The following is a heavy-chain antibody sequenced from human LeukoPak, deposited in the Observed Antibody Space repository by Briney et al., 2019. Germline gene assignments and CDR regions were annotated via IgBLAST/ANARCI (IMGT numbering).Heavy chain of an antibody. Sequence: GGSLRLSCAASGFTFSNYWMSWVRQAPGKGLEWVASMRQDGSEKYYVDSVKGRFTISRDNAKNSLYLQMNSQRAEDTAVYYCARNTYYYFDYWGQGTLVTVSS. V-gene: IGHV3-7*01. D-gene: IGHD2-21*01. CDR1: GFTFSNYW. J-gene: IGHJ4*02. CDR2: MRQDGSEK. CDR3: ARNTYYYFDY.